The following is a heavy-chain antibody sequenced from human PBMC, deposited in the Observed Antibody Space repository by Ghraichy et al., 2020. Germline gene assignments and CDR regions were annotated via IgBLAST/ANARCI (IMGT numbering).Heavy chain of an antibody. CDR2: ISDDGDTT. J-gene: IGHJ4*02. D-gene: IGHD3-3*01. CDR3: ASGDFWSGYRFDY. V-gene: IGHV3-23*01. Sequence: GGSLRLSCAASRFTFSNYAVSWVRQAPGTGLEWVSSISDDGDTTSYADSVKGRFTVSRDKSKNTLYLQMNSLRVEDTAVYYCASGDFWSGYRFDYWGQGTLVTVSS. CDR1: RFTFSNYA.